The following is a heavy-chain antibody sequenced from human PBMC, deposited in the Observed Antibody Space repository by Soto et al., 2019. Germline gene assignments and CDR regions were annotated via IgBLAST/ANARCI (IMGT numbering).Heavy chain of an antibody. CDR2: IVPTLRIT. Sequence: QVQLVQSGAEVKKPGASLRVSCETSGGTSTIYTITWVRQAPGQGLQWMGRIVPTLRITNYAQEFQGRLTITADSSTSTAHIELTSLTSEDPAVYYCATDQYGAGRVGVHSWGQGTLVTVSS. CDR1: GGTSTIYT. CDR3: ATDQYGAGRVGVHS. D-gene: IGHD1-26*01. J-gene: IGHJ5*02. V-gene: IGHV1-69*08.